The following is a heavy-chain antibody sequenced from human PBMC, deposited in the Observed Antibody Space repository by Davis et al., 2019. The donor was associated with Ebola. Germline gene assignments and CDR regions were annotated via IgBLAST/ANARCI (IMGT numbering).Heavy chain of an antibody. CDR1: GFTFDDYA. CDR3: AKDRYYYGSGSYDY. CDR2: ISWNSGSI. J-gene: IGHJ4*02. Sequence: SLKISCAASGFTFDDYAMHWVRQAPGKGLEWVSGISWNSGSIGYADSVKGRFTISRDNAKNSLYLQMNSLRAEDTALYYCAKDRYYYGSGSYDYWGQGTLVTVSS. V-gene: IGHV3-9*01. D-gene: IGHD3-10*01.